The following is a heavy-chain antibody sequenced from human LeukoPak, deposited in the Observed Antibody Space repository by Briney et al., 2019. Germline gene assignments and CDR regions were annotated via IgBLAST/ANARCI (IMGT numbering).Heavy chain of an antibody. CDR1: AYTFTSYY. CDR3: ARDQSRRAADY. J-gene: IGHJ4*02. Sequence: ASVKVSCKASAYTFTSYYMHLVRQAPGQGLEWMGIINPSGGSTSYAQKFQGRVTMTRDTSTSTVYMELSSLRSEDTAVYYCARDQSRRAADYWGQGTLVTVSS. CDR2: INPSGGST. V-gene: IGHV1-46*01.